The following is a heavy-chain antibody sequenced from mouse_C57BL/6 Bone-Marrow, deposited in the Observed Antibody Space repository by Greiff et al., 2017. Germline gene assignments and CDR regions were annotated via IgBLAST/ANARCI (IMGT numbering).Heavy chain of an antibody. D-gene: IGHD2-4*01. J-gene: IGHJ3*01. V-gene: IGHV1-64*01. CDR2: IHPNSGST. Sequence: QVQLQQPGAELVKPGASVKLFCKASGYTFTSYWMHWVKQRPGQGLEWIGMIHPNSGSTNYNEKFKSKATLTVDKSSSTAYMQLSSLTSEDSAVYYCARSWDYVAWFAYWGQGTLVTVSA. CDR1: GYTFTSYW. CDR3: ARSWDYVAWFAY.